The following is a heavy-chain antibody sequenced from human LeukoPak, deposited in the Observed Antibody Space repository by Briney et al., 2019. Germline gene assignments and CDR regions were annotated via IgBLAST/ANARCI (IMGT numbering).Heavy chain of an antibody. CDR3: ARGSEWEPLYYFDY. J-gene: IGHJ4*02. D-gene: IGHD1-26*01. CDR1: GFTFSIYN. V-gene: IGHV3-21*06. Sequence: GGSLRLSCAASGFTFSIYNMNWVRQTPGKGLEWVSLISSSSGYIYYTDSVKGCFTISRDNAKNSLYLQMNSLRAEDSAVYYCARGSEWEPLYYFDYWGQGSLVTVSS. CDR2: ISSSSGYI.